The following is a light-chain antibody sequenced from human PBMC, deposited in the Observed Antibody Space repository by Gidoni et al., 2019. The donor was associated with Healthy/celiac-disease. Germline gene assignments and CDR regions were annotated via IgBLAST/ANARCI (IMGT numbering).Light chain of an antibody. Sequence: DIQMTQSPSTLSASVGDRVTITCRASQSISSWLAWYQQKPGKAPKLLIYKASSLESGVPSRFSGSGSGTEFTITISSLQPDDFATYYCQQYNSYPYTFXXXTKLEIK. CDR1: QSISSW. J-gene: IGKJ2*01. V-gene: IGKV1-5*03. CDR3: QQYNSYPYT. CDR2: KAS.